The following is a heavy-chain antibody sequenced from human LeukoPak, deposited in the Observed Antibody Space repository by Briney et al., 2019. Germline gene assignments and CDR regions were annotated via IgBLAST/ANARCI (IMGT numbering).Heavy chain of an antibody. J-gene: IGHJ4*02. D-gene: IGHD3-10*01. CDR3: AKEEWFRFDI. CDR1: GFTFNIHW. CDR2: INPDGSEK. V-gene: IGHV3-7*01. Sequence: GGSLRLSCAASGFTFNIHWMTWVRQAPGKGLERVAKINPDGSEKYYVDSVKGRFTISRDNTKNSVYVQMNSLRADDTAVYFCAKEEWFRFDIWGQGTSVTGSS.